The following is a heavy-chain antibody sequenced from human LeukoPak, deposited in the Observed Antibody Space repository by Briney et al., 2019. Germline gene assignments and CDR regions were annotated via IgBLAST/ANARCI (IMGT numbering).Heavy chain of an antibody. V-gene: IGHV3-30*18. CDR3: AKEAGYQLLADAFDI. Sequence: GGSLRLSCAASGFTFSSYGMHWVRQAPGKGLKWVAVISYDGSNQYYADSVKGRFTISRDNSKNTLYLQMNSLRAEDTAVYYCAKEAGYQLLADAFDIWGQGTMVTVSS. CDR1: GFTFSSYG. CDR2: ISYDGSNQ. J-gene: IGHJ3*02. D-gene: IGHD2-2*01.